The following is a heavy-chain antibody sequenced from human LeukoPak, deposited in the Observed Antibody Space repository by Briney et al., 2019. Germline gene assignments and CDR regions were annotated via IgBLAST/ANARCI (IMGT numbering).Heavy chain of an antibody. V-gene: IGHV1-8*02. Sequence: GASVKVSCKASGYTFTSYAMHWVRQAPGQGLEWMGWINPNSGGTNYAQKFQGRVTMTRNTSINTAYMELSSLRSEDTAVYYCARGGYYGELEDYWGQGTLVTVSS. CDR2: INPNSGGT. CDR3: ARGGYYGELEDY. CDR1: GYTFTSYA. D-gene: IGHD3-3*01. J-gene: IGHJ4*02.